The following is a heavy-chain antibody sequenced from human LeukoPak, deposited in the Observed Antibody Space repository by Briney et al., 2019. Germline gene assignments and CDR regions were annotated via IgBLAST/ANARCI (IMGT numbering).Heavy chain of an antibody. D-gene: IGHD3-10*01. CDR1: GYTFTTYG. J-gene: IGHJ3*02. V-gene: IGHV1-18*04. CDR2: ISGYNGNT. Sequence: GASVKVSCKASGYTFTTYGISWVRQAPGQGLEWMGWISGYNGNTYYAQKLRGRVTMTRDTSTTTAYMELRSLRSDDTAVYYCARDLYYGSGSYYNDAFDIWGQGTMVTVSS. CDR3: ARDLYYGSGSYYNDAFDI.